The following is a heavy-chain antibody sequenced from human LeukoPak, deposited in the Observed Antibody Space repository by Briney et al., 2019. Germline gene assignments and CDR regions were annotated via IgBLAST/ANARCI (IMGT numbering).Heavy chain of an antibody. CDR3: ARMVRGLVYYYGMDV. J-gene: IGHJ6*02. V-gene: IGHV2-70*18. D-gene: IGHD3-10*01. Sequence: NWVRQPPGKALEWLALIDWDDDKYYSTSLRTRLTISKDTSKNRVVLTMTNMDPEDTATYYCARMVRGLVYYYGMDVWGQGTTVTVSS. CDR2: IDWDDDK.